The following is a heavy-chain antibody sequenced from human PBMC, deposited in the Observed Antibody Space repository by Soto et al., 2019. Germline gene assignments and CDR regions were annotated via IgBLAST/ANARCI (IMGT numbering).Heavy chain of an antibody. CDR3: ARAEAVAGTFWGFNWFDP. J-gene: IGHJ5*02. CDR1: GFTFSSYA. D-gene: IGHD6-19*01. V-gene: IGHV3-30-3*01. Sequence: GGSLRLSCAASGFTFSSYAMHWVRQAPGKGLEWVAVISYDGSNKYYADSVKGRFTISRDNSKNTLYLQMNSLRAEDTAVYYCARAEAVAGTFWGFNWFDPWGQGTLVTVSS. CDR2: ISYDGSNK.